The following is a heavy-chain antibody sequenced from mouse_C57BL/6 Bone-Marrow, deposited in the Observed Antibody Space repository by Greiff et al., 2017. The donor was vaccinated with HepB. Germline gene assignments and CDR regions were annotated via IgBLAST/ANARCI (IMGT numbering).Heavy chain of an antibody. V-gene: IGHV5-12*01. Sequence: EVKVEESGGGLVQPGGSLKLSCAASGFTFSDYYMYWVRQTPEKRLEWVAYISNGGGSTYYPDTVKGRFTISRDNAKNTLYLQMSRLKSEDTAMYYCARPVYDGYFYWYFDVWGTGTTVTVSS. CDR3: ARPVYDGYFYWYFDV. CDR2: ISNGGGST. CDR1: GFTFSDYY. D-gene: IGHD2-3*01. J-gene: IGHJ1*03.